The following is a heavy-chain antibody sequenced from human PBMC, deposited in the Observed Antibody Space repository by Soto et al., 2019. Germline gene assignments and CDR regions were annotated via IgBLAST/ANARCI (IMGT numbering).Heavy chain of an antibody. D-gene: IGHD3-22*01. Sequence: GGSLRLSCAASGFTFSSYSMNWVRQAPGKGLEWVSYISSSSSTIYYADSVKGRFTISRDNAKNSLYLQMNSLRDEDTAVYYCARGVLYYYDSSGYYPPDYWGQGTLVTVSS. CDR2: ISSSSSTI. CDR1: GFTFSSYS. J-gene: IGHJ4*02. CDR3: ARGVLYYYDSSGYYPPDY. V-gene: IGHV3-48*02.